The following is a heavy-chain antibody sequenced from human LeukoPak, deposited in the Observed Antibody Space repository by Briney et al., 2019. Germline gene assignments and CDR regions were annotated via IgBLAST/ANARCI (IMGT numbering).Heavy chain of an antibody. V-gene: IGHV3-30-3*01. J-gene: IGHJ4*02. Sequence: GGPLRLSCAASGFTFSRFPMHWVRKAPGKGLEWVALISSDGSDKKYADSVKGRFTMSRDNSKNTLYLQIHSLRVEDTAVYYCARDYPADHWGQGTLVTVSS. CDR2: ISSDGSDK. CDR1: GFTFSRFP. CDR3: ARDYPADH.